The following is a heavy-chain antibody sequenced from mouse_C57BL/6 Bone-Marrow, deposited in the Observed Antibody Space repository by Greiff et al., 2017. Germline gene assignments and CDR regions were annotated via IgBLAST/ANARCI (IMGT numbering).Heavy chain of an antibody. CDR3: AREDLDWYFDV. Sequence: VQLQQPGAELVKPGASVKLSCKASGYTFTSYWMQWVKQRPGQGLEWIGEIDPSDSYTNYNQKFKGKATLTVDTSSSTAYMQLSSLTSEDSAVYYCAREDLDWYFDVWGTGTTVTVSS. CDR2: IDPSDSYT. V-gene: IGHV1-50*01. CDR1: GYTFTSYW. J-gene: IGHJ1*03.